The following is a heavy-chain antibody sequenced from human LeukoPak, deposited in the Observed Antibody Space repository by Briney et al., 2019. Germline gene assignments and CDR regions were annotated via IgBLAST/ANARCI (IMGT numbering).Heavy chain of an antibody. CDR2: IYPGDSDT. V-gene: IGHV5-51*01. Sequence: GESLQISYKGSGYSFTSYWIGWVRQMPGKGLEWMGIIYPGDSDTRYSPSFQGQVTISADKSISTAYLQWSSLKASDTAMYYCATHYCSSTSCSKDKYYYYYYGMDVWGQGTTVTVSS. D-gene: IGHD2-2*01. CDR3: ATHYCSSTSCSKDKYYYYYYGMDV. J-gene: IGHJ6*02. CDR1: GYSFTSYW.